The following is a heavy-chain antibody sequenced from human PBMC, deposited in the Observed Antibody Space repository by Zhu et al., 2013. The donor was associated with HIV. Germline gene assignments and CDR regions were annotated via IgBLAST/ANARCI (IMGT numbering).Heavy chain of an antibody. Sequence: AELVQSGAEVRKPGASVKVSCKSSGYAFVGYYMHWVRQAPGQGFEWMGWINPDSGATDYAQKFLGRVSITRDTSIGTAFMEVRRLTSDDMAVYYCARSLGLTFGVVVWGQGTLVTVSS. V-gene: IGHV1-2*02. CDR2: INPDSGAT. D-gene: IGHD3-3*01. CDR1: GYAFVGYY. CDR3: ARSLGLTFGVVV. J-gene: IGHJ4*02.